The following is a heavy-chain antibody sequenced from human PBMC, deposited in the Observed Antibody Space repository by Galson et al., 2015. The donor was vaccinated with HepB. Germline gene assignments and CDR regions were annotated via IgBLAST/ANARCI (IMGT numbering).Heavy chain of an antibody. CDR3: AGLFPSTTVVTPVSDY. D-gene: IGHD4-23*01. V-gene: IGHV3-30-3*01. J-gene: IGHJ4*02. CDR1: GFTFSSYA. CDR2: ISYDGSNK. Sequence: SLRLSCAASGFTFSSYAMHWVRQAPGKGLEWVAVISYDGSNKYYADSVKGRFTISRDNSKNTLYLQMNSLRAEDTAVYYCAGLFPSTTVVTPVSDYWGQGTLVTVSS.